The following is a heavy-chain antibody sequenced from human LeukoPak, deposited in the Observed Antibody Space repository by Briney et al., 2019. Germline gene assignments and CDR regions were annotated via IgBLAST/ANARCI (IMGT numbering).Heavy chain of an antibody. D-gene: IGHD5-24*01. Sequence: ASVKVSCKASGYTFTSYYMHWVRQAPGQGPEWMGIINPSGGSTSYAQKFQGRVTMTRDTSTSTVYMELSSLRSEDTAVYYCARDRGMATITEWFDPWGQGTLVTVSS. CDR1: GYTFTSYY. CDR2: INPSGGST. CDR3: ARDRGMATITEWFDP. J-gene: IGHJ5*02. V-gene: IGHV1-46*01.